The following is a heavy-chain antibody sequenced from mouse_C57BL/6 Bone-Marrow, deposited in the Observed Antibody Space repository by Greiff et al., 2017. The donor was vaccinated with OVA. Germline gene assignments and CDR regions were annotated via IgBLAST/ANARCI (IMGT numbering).Heavy chain of an antibody. J-gene: IGHJ3*02. D-gene: IGHD2-5*01. CDR3: AFQPPPGYSNPR. CDR2: IHPSDSDT. V-gene: IGHV1-74*01. CDR1: GYTFTSYW. Sequence: QVQLQQPGAELVKPGASVKVSCKASGYTFTSYWMHWVKQRPGQGLEWIGRIHPSDSDTNYNQKFKGKATLTVDKSSSTAYMQLSSLTSEDSAVDYCAFQPPPGYSNPRWGQGTLVTVSA.